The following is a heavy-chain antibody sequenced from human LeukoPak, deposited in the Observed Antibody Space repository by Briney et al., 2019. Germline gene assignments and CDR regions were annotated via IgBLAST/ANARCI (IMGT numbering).Heavy chain of an antibody. Sequence: GGSLRLSCAASGFTFSSYGMSWVRQAPGKGLEWVSAISGSGGSTYYADSVKGRFTISRDNAKNSLYLQMNSLRAEDTAVYYCASERLVPGAAAGMIDYWGPGTLVTVSS. CDR2: ISGSGGST. V-gene: IGHV3-23*01. CDR1: GFTFSSYG. J-gene: IGHJ4*02. CDR3: ASERLVPGAAAGMIDY. D-gene: IGHD6-13*01.